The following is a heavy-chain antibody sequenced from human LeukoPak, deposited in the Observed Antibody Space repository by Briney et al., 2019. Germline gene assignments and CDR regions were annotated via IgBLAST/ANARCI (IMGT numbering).Heavy chain of an antibody. V-gene: IGHV3-23*01. J-gene: IGHJ4*02. Sequence: PGGSLRLSCAASRFTFSSYAMSWVRQAPGKGLEWVSAISGSGGSTYYADSVKGRFTISRDNSKNTLYLQMNSLRAEDTAVYYCAKASVVATPLYYFDYWGQGTLVTVSS. CDR3: AKASVVATPLYYFDY. CDR1: RFTFSSYA. CDR2: ISGSGGST. D-gene: IGHD3-22*01.